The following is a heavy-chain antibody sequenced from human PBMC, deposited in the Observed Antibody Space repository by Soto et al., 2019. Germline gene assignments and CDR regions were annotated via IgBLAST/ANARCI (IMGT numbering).Heavy chain of an antibody. D-gene: IGHD3-10*01. CDR1: GGSISSGDYY. CDR3: ARELLWFGELLYRPYNWLDY. J-gene: IGHJ5*01. V-gene: IGHV4-30-4*01. Sequence: SETLSLTCTVSGGSISSGDYYWSWIRQPPGKGLEWIGYIYYSGSTYYNPSLKSRVTISVDTSKNQFSLKLSSVTAADTAVYYCARELLWFGELLYRPYNWLDYWSQGTLGTVSS. CDR2: IYYSGST.